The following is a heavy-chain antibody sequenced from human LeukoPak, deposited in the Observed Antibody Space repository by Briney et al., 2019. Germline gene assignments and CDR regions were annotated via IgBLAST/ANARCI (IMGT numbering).Heavy chain of an antibody. V-gene: IGHV4-34*01. D-gene: IGHD6-6*01. Sequence: SETLSLTCAVYGGSLSGYYWSWIRQPPGKGLEWIGEINHSGSTNYNPSLKSRVTISVDTSKNQFSLKLSSVTAADTAVYYCARGLRYSSSWGPPTRYYFDYWGQGTLVTVSS. CDR1: GGSLSGYY. CDR2: INHSGST. CDR3: ARGLRYSSSWGPPTRYYFDY. J-gene: IGHJ4*02.